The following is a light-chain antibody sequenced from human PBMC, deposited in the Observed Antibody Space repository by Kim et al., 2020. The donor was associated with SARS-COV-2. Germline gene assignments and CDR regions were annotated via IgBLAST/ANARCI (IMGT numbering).Light chain of an antibody. Sequence: QPASISCRSSQTLVHSDGNTHLNWFHQRPGQSPRRLISKVSKRDSGVPDRFSGSGSGTDFTLKISRVEADDVGVYYCMQGTYWPRTFGQGTKLEI. V-gene: IGKV2-30*02. J-gene: IGKJ2*01. CDR1: QTLVHSDGNTH. CDR3: MQGTYWPRT. CDR2: KVS.